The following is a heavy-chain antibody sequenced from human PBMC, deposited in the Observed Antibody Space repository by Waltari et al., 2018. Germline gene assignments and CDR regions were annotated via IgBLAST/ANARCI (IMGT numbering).Heavy chain of an antibody. Sequence: QVQLQESGSGLVKPSETLSLPCSLSGSPMSNYYWSWIRQPPGKGLEWIGYIDHSGNTNYNPSLKSRVTISIDTSKNQFSLKLISVTAADTAVYYCARGWRSPLSPWGQGMLVTVSS. CDR1: GSPMSNYY. CDR3: ARGWRSPLSP. J-gene: IGHJ5*02. CDR2: IDHSGNT. V-gene: IGHV4-59*08. D-gene: IGHD3-10*01.